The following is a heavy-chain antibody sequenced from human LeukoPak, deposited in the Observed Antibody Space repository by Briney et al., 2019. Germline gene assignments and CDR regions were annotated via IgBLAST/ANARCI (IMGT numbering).Heavy chain of an antibody. V-gene: IGHV1-46*01. CDR3: ARGEGYGDFDY. Sequence: ASVKVSCKASGGTFSSYAISWVRQAPGQGLEWMGIINPSGGSTSYAQKFQGRVTMTRDTSTSTVYMELSSLRSEDTAVYYCARGEGYGDFDYWGQGTLVTVSS. CDR2: INPSGGST. D-gene: IGHD4-17*01. J-gene: IGHJ4*02. CDR1: GGTFSSYA.